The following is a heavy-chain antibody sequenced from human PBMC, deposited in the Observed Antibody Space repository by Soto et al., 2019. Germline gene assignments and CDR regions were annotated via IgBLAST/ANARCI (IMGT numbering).Heavy chain of an antibody. CDR3: ARGRDFWSGYYLDY. CDR2: IKQDGSEK. J-gene: IGHJ4*02. Sequence: GGSLRLSCAASGFTFSSYWMSWVRQAPGKGLEWVANIKQDGSEKYYVDSVKGRFTISRDNAKNSLYLQMNSLRAEDTAVYYCARGRDFWSGYYLDYWGQGTLVTVSS. CDR1: GFTFSSYW. V-gene: IGHV3-7*05. D-gene: IGHD3-3*01.